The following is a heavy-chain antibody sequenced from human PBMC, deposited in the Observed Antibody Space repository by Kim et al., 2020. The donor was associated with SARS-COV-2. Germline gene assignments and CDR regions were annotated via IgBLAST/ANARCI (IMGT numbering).Heavy chain of an antibody. CDR3: ARPGRSGWYYFDY. Sequence: SPYFQGQVTISADKSISTAYLQWSSLKASDTAMYYCARPGRSGWYYFDYWGQGTLVTVSS. D-gene: IGHD6-19*01. J-gene: IGHJ4*02. V-gene: IGHV5-51*01.